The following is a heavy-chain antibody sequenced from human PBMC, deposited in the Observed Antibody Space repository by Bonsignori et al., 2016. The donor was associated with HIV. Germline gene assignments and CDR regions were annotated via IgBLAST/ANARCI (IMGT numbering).Heavy chain of an antibody. J-gene: IGHJ6*03. CDR3: ARGYYYMDV. D-gene: IGHD3-10*01. V-gene: IGHV4-38-2*01. CDR2: IYHSGST. Sequence: RQAPGKGLEWIGSIYHSGSTYYNPSLKSRVTISVDTSKNQFSLKLSSVTAADTAVYYCARGYYYMDVWGKGTTVTVSS.